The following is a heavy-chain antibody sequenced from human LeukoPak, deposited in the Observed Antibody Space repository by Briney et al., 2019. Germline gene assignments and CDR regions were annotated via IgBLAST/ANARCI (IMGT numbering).Heavy chain of an antibody. V-gene: IGHV3-7*01. J-gene: IGHJ4*02. D-gene: IGHD5-12*01. CDR2: IKQDGSEK. Sequence: GTSLRLSCAASGFTFSSYWMSWVRQAPGKGLEWVANIKQDGSEKYYVDSVKGRFTISRDNAKNSLYLQMNSLRAEDTAVYYCARDGLIVATMGYFDYWGQGTLVTVSS. CDR3: ARDGLIVATMGYFDY. CDR1: GFTFSSYW.